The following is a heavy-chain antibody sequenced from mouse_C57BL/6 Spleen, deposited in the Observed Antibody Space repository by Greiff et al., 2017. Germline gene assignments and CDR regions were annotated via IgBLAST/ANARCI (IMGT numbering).Heavy chain of an antibody. CDR3: ARRGYGSSTYYFDY. CDR2: IYPGDGDT. D-gene: IGHD1-1*01. Sequence: QVHVKQSGPELVKPGASVKISCKASGYAFSSSWMNWVKQRPGKGLEWIGRIYPGDGDTNYNGKFKGKATLTADKSSSTAYMQLSSLTSEDSAVYFCARRGYGSSTYYFDYWGQGTTLTVSS. J-gene: IGHJ2*01. CDR1: GYAFSSSW. V-gene: IGHV1-82*01.